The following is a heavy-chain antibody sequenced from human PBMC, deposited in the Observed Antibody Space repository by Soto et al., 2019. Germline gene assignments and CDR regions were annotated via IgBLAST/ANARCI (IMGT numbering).Heavy chain of an antibody. CDR2: ISGSGGST. CDR3: AKGTDVLRYFDWLSEFDY. V-gene: IGHV3-23*01. D-gene: IGHD3-9*01. Sequence: GSLRLSCAASGFTFSSYAMSWVRQAPGKGLEWVSAISGSGGSTYYADSVKGRFTISRDNSKNTLYLQMNSLRAEDTAVYYCAKGTDVLRYFDWLSEFDYWGQGTMVTVYS. CDR1: GFTFSSYA. J-gene: IGHJ4*02.